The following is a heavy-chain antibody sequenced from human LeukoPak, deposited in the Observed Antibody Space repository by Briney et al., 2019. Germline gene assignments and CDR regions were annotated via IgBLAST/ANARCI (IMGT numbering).Heavy chain of an antibody. V-gene: IGHV3-30*04. CDR1: GFTFSSYA. D-gene: IGHD3-22*01. CDR2: ISYDGSNK. Sequence: PGRSLRLSCAASGFTFSSYAMHWVRQAPGKGLEWVAVISYDGSNKYYADSVKGRFTISRDNSKNTLYLQMNSLRAEDTAVYYCARGIHYYYDSSGHYFDYWGQGTLVTVSS. CDR3: ARGIHYYYDSSGHYFDY. J-gene: IGHJ4*02.